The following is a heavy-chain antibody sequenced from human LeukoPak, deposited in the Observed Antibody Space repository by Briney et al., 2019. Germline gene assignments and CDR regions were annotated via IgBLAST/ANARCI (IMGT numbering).Heavy chain of an antibody. CDR2: IGSDSAYI. Sequence: GGSLRLSCTASGFTFTIYNMNWVRQAPGKGLEWVASIGSDSAYISYSDSVKGRFTISRDNSKNTLYLQMNSLRAEDTAVYYCAKRPYYDYVWGSYRYTPCYFDYWGQGTLVTVSS. J-gene: IGHJ4*02. CDR1: GFTFTIYN. V-gene: IGHV3-21*04. D-gene: IGHD3-16*02. CDR3: AKRPYYDYVWGSYRYTPCYFDY.